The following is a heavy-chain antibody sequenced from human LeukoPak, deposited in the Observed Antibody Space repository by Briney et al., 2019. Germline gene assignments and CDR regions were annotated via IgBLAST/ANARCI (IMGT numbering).Heavy chain of an antibody. CDR1: GFTFSTYT. J-gene: IGHJ5*02. V-gene: IGHV3-48*04. Sequence: GGSLRLSCAASGFTFSTYTMNWVRQAPGKGLEWVSYITGSSSTIYYADSVKGRFTISRDNAENSLYLQMNSLRAEDTAVYHCARGAYWFDPWGQGTLVTVSS. CDR2: ITGSSSTI. CDR3: ARGAYWFDP.